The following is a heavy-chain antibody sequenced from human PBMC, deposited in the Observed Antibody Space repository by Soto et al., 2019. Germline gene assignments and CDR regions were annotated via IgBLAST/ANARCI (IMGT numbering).Heavy chain of an antibody. D-gene: IGHD6-13*01. Sequence: EVQLVQSGAEVKKPGESLRISCKGSGYTFTNYWISWVRQMPGKGLEWMGKIDPSDSYTKYSPPFEGHVTSSADKSISTAHLQWTTLKASDTAMYYCARLTLVGGLYSYAMDVWGQGTTVTVSS. CDR1: GYTFTNYW. CDR3: ARLTLVGGLYSYAMDV. J-gene: IGHJ6*01. CDR2: IDPSDSYT. V-gene: IGHV5-10-1*03.